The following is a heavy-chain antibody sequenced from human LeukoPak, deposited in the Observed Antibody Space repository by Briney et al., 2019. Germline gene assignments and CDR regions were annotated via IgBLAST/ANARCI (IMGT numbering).Heavy chain of an antibody. CDR1: GYTFTSYA. J-gene: IGHJ6*02. Sequence: ASVKVSCKASGYTFTSYAMHWLRQAPGQRLEWMGWINAGNGNTKYSQKFQGRVTITRDTSASTAYMELSSLRSEDTAVYYCATLGTYYGMDVWGQGTTVTVSS. CDR3: ATLGTYYGMDV. D-gene: IGHD3-3*02. V-gene: IGHV1-3*01. CDR2: INAGNGNT.